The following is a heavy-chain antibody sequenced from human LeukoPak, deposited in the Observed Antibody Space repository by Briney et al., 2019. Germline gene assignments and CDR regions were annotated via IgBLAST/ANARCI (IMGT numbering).Heavy chain of an antibody. CDR2: INHSGST. J-gene: IGHJ6*03. V-gene: IGHV4-34*01. Sequence: PSETLSLTCAVYGGSFSGYYWSWIRQPPGKGLEWIGEINHSGSTNYNPSLKSRVTISVDTSKNQFSLKLSSVTAADTDVYYCARLSGSGSYSHRPYYYYMDVWGKGTTVTVSS. CDR3: ARLSGSGSYSHRPYYYYMDV. D-gene: IGHD3-10*01. CDR1: GGSFSGYY.